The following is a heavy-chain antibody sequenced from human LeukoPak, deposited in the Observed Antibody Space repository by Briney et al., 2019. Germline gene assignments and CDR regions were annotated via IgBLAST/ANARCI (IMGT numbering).Heavy chain of an antibody. V-gene: IGHV3-30*18. D-gene: IGHD3-22*01. CDR3: AKDNYDSSGYYSGDY. CDR2: MSYDGSNK. J-gene: IGHJ4*02. Sequence: GGSLRLSCAASGFTFNNYGMHWVRQAPGKGLEWVAVMSYDGSNKYYADSVKGRFTISRDNSKNTLYLQMNSLRAEDTAVYYCAKDNYDSSGYYSGDYWGQGTLVTVSS. CDR1: GFTFNNYG.